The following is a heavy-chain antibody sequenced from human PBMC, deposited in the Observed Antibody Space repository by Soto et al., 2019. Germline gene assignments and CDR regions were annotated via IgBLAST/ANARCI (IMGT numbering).Heavy chain of an antibody. CDR3: AGGVGYGMDV. Sequence: SETLSLTCAVYCGSFSGYYWSWIRQPPGKGLEWIGEINHSGSTNYNPSLKSRVTISVDTSKNQFSLKLSSVTAADTAVYYCAGGVGYGMDVWGQGTTVTVSS. CDR1: CGSFSGYY. V-gene: IGHV4-34*01. J-gene: IGHJ6*02. D-gene: IGHD2-15*01. CDR2: INHSGST.